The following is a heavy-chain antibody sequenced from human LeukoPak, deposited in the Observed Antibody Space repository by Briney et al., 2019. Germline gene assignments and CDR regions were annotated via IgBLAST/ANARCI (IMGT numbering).Heavy chain of an antibody. CDR2: ISYDGSNK. J-gene: IGHJ5*02. CDR3: AKNNGGFGELPNWFDP. V-gene: IGHV3-30*18. CDR1: GFTFSSYG. Sequence: PGRSLRLSCAASGFTFSSYGMHWVRQAPGKGLEWVAVISYDGSNKYYADSVKGRFTISRDNSKNTLYLQMNSLRAEDTAVYYCAKNNGGFGELPNWFDPWGQGTLVTVSS. D-gene: IGHD3-10*01.